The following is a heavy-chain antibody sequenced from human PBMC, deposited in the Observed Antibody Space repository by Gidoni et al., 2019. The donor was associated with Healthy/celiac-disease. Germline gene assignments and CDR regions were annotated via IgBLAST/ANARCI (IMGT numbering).Heavy chain of an antibody. D-gene: IGHD3-16*01. V-gene: IGHV3-21*01. Sequence: EVQVVESGGGLVKPGGSLRLSCAASGFTFSTYSMNCVRQAPGKGLAWVSSISSSSSYIYYADSGKGRFTISRDNAKNSLYLQMNSLRAEDTAVYYCAREWGVYGMDVWGQGTTVTVSS. CDR2: ISSSSSYI. CDR3: AREWGVYGMDV. CDR1: GFTFSTYS. J-gene: IGHJ6*02.